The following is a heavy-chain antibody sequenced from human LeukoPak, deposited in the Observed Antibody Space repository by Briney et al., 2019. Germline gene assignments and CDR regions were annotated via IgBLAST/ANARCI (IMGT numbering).Heavy chain of an antibody. Sequence: SETLSLTCTVSGGSISSYYWSWIRQPPGKGLEWIGYIYYSGSTNYNPTLKSRVTISVDTSKNQFSLKLSSVTAADTAVYFCTREFDSGVVDVWGRGTKVTVSS. V-gene: IGHV4-59*12. D-gene: IGHD3-22*01. CDR3: TREFDSGVVDV. J-gene: IGHJ6*02. CDR1: GGSISSYY. CDR2: IYYSGST.